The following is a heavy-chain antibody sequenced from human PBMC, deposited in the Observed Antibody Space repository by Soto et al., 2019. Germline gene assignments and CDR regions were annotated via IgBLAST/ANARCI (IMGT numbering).Heavy chain of an antibody. V-gene: IGHV3-23*01. CDR2: ISGSGGST. D-gene: IGHD4-17*01. Sequence: GGSLRLSCAASGFTFSSYAMSWVRQAPGKGLEWVSAISGSGGSTYYADSVKGRFTISRDNSKNTLYLQMNSLRAEDTAVYYCANLHGVYYYYGMDVWGQGTTVTVSS. CDR3: ANLHGVYYYYGMDV. CDR1: GFTFSSYA. J-gene: IGHJ6*02.